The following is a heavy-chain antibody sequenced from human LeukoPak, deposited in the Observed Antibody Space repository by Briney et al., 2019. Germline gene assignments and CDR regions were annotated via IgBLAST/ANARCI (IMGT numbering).Heavy chain of an antibody. J-gene: IGHJ6*03. D-gene: IGHD3-10*01. V-gene: IGHV4-34*01. Sequence: SETLSLTCAVYGGSFSGYYWSWIRQPPGKGLEWIGEINHSGSTNYNPSLKSRVTISVDTSKNQFSLKLSSVTAADTAVYYCGGGFGEFRPYYMDVWGKGTTVTISS. CDR2: INHSGST. CDR3: GGGFGEFRPYYMDV. CDR1: GGSFSGYY.